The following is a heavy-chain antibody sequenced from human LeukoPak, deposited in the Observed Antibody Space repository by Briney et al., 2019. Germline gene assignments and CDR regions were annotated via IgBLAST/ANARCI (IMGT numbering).Heavy chain of an antibody. J-gene: IGHJ3*02. V-gene: IGHV3-66*01. CDR2: IYSGGSA. D-gene: IGHD3-16*02. CDR3: ARDYPNAFDI. CDR1: GFTVTSNY. Sequence: GGSLRLSCAASGFTVTSNYMSWVRQAPGKGLEWVSVIYSGGSAYYADSVKGRFTISRDNAKNSLYLQMNSLRAEDTAVYYCARDYPNAFDIWGQGTMVTVSS.